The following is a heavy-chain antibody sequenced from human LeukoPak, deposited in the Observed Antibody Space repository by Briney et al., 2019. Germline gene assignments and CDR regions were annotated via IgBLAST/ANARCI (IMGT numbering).Heavy chain of an antibody. CDR3: ARQRGGNAYFDY. Sequence: GGSLRLSCAASGFTFSSYSMNWVRQAPGKGLEWVSSISSSSSYIYYADSVKGRFTISRNNAKNSLYLQMNSLRAEDTAVYYCARQRGGNAYFDYWGQGTLVTVSS. V-gene: IGHV3-21*01. J-gene: IGHJ4*02. CDR2: ISSSSSYI. D-gene: IGHD4-23*01. CDR1: GFTFSSYS.